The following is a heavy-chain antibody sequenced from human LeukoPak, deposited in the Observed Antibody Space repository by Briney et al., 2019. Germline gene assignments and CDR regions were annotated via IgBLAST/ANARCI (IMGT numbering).Heavy chain of an antibody. CDR1: GYSFTSYW. Sequence: GESLKISCKGSGYSFTSYWIGWVRQMPGKGLEWMGIIYPGDSDTRYSPSFQGQVTISADKSISTAYLQWSSLKASDTTMYYCARLYGVYSGSWDYFDYWGQGTLVTVSS. J-gene: IGHJ4*02. CDR3: ARLYGVYSGSWDYFDY. CDR2: IYPGDSDT. D-gene: IGHD6-13*01. V-gene: IGHV5-51*01.